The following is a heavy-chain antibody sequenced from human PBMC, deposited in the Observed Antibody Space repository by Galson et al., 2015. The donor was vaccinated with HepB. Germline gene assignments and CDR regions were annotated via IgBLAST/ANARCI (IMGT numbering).Heavy chain of an antibody. CDR3: ATIRITMVRAHYFDY. Sequence: SVKVSCKVSGYTLTELSMHWVRQAPGKGLEWMGGFDPEDGETIYAQKFQGRVTMTEDTSTDTAYMELSSLRSEDTAVYYCATIRITMVRAHYFDYWGQGTLVTVSS. D-gene: IGHD3-10*01. J-gene: IGHJ4*02. CDR2: FDPEDGET. V-gene: IGHV1-24*01. CDR1: GYTLTELS.